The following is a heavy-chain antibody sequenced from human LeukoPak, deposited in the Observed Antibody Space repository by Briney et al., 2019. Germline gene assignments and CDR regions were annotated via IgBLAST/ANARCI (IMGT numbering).Heavy chain of an antibody. Sequence: PSQTLSLTCTVSGGSISSGSYYWSWIRQPAGKGLGWIGRIYTSGSTNYNPSLKSRVTISVDTSKNQFSLKLSSVTAADTAVYYCARDDFWSGYYDYWGQGTLVTVSS. J-gene: IGHJ4*02. D-gene: IGHD3-3*01. V-gene: IGHV4-61*02. CDR3: ARDDFWSGYYDY. CDR1: GGSISSGSYY. CDR2: IYTSGST.